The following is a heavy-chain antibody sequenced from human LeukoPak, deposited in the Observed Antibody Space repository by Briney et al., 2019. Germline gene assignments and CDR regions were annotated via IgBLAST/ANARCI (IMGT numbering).Heavy chain of an antibody. CDR3: AKDGAGASGSRTYFDY. CDR1: GFTFSCCS. Sequence: GGSLRLSCAASGFTFSCCSMNWVRQAPGKGLEWVSAVSTGGSAYYADSVKGRFTISRDYSKNTVFLQLNSLRAEDTAVYYCAKDGAGASGSRTYFDYWGQGTLVTVSS. CDR2: VSTGGSA. V-gene: IGHV3-23*01. D-gene: IGHD1-26*01. J-gene: IGHJ4*02.